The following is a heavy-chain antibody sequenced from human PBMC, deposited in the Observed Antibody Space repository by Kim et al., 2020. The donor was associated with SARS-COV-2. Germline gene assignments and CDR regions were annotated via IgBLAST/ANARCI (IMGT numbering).Heavy chain of an antibody. V-gene: IGHV5-51*01. CDR1: GYSFTSYW. D-gene: IGHD3-10*01. Sequence: GESLKISCKGSGYSFTSYWIGWVRQMPGKGLEWMGIIYPGDSDTRYSPSFQGQVTISADKSISTAYLQWSSLKASDTAMYYCARHTGFKKYYYGSGSETNWFDPWGLGTLVTVSS. J-gene: IGHJ5*02. CDR2: IYPGDSDT. CDR3: ARHTGFKKYYYGSGSETNWFDP.